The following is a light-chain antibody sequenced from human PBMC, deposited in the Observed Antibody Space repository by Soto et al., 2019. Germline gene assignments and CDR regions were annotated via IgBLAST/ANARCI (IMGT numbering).Light chain of an antibody. CDR1: QSISNW. CDR2: DAS. J-gene: IGKJ1*01. CDR3: QQYNNYPRT. V-gene: IGKV1-5*01. Sequence: DIQMTQSPSTLSVSEGDRVSITCRASQSISNWLAWYQQKPGKAPKLLIYDASSLESRVPSRFSGSGSGTEFTLTISSLQPDDFATYYCQQYNNYPRTFGQGTKVEIK.